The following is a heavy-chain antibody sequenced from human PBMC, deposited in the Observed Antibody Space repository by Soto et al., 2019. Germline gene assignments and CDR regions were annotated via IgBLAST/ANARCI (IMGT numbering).Heavy chain of an antibody. CDR2: IRSKAYGGTT. Sequence: EVQLVESGGGLVQPGRSLRLSCTASGFTFGDYAMSWFRQAPGKGLEWVGFIRSKAYGGTTEYAASVKGRFTISRDDSKSIAYLQMNSLKTEDTAVYYCTRREEGSWLRYFDWPKYTDHWGQGTLVTVSS. CDR1: GFTFGDYA. CDR3: TRREEGSWLRYFDWPKYTDH. J-gene: IGHJ5*02. D-gene: IGHD3-9*01. V-gene: IGHV3-49*03.